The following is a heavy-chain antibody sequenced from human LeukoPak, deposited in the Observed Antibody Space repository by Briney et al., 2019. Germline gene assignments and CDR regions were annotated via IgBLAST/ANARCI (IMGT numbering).Heavy chain of an antibody. CDR2: INPNSGGT. Sequence: ASVKVSCKASGYTFTGYYMHWVRQAPGQGLEWMGRINPNSGGTNYAQKFQGRVTMTRDTSISTAHMELSRLRSDDTAVYYCAREGGGSYYKAYYFDYWGQGTLVTVSS. CDR3: AREGGGSYYKAYYFDY. J-gene: IGHJ4*02. CDR1: GYTFTGYY. D-gene: IGHD1-26*01. V-gene: IGHV1-2*06.